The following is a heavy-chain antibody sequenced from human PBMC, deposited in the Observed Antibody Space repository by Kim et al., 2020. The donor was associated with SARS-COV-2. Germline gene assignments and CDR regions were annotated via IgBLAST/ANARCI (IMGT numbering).Heavy chain of an antibody. CDR2: IWYDGSNK. Sequence: GGSLRLSCAASGFTFSSYGMHWVRQAPGKGLEWVAVIWYDGSNKYYADSVKGRFTISRDNSKNTLYLQMNSLRAEDTAVYYCARAKYGDYDFSRVRYYYYGMDVWGQGTTVTVSS. CDR3: ARAKYGDYDFSRVRYYYYGMDV. J-gene: IGHJ6*02. D-gene: IGHD4-17*01. V-gene: IGHV3-33*01. CDR1: GFTFSSYG.